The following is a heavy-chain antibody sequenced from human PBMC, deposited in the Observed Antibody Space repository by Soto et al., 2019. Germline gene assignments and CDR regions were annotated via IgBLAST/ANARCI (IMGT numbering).Heavy chain of an antibody. V-gene: IGHV1-8*01. D-gene: IGHD4-17*01. CDR1: GYTFTSYD. CDR2: MNPNSGNT. Sequence: QVQLVQSGAEVKKPGASVKVSCKASGYTFTSYDINWVRQATGQGLEWMGWMNPNSGNTGYAQKFQGRVSMTSNTSISTAYMELSSLRSEETAVYYCASSTNDYGDRHWGQGTLVTVSS. J-gene: IGHJ4*02. CDR3: ASSTNDYGDRH.